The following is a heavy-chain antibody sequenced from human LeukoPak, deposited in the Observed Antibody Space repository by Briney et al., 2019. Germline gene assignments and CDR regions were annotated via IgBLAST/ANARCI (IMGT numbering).Heavy chain of an antibody. CDR3: ARDSLTHYYDSSGYPEGHNWFDP. V-gene: IGHV1-69*05. J-gene: IGHJ5*02. Sequence: GASVKVSCKASGYTFTSYGISWVRQAPGQGLEWMGRIIPIFGTANYAQKFQGRVTITTDESTSTAYMELSSLRSEDTAVYYCARDSLTHYYDSSGYPEGHNWFDPWGQGTLVTVSS. CDR1: GYTFTSYG. CDR2: IIPIFGTA. D-gene: IGHD3-22*01.